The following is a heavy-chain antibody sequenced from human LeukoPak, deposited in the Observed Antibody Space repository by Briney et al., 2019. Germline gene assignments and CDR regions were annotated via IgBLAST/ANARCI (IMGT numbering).Heavy chain of an antibody. J-gene: IGHJ4*02. D-gene: IGHD6-19*01. V-gene: IGHV1-69*13. CDR3: ARAIAVAGTCFDY. Sequence: GASVKVSCKASGGTFSSYAISWVRQAPGQGLEWMGGIIPIFGTANYAQKFQGRVTITADESTSTAYMELSSLRSEDTAVYYCARAIAVAGTCFDYWGQGTLVTVSS. CDR1: GGTFSSYA. CDR2: IIPIFGTA.